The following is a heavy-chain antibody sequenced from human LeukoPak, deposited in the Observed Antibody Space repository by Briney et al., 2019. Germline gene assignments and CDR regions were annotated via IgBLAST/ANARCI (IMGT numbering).Heavy chain of an antibody. CDR2: INTYNGDT. CDR1: GYTFSNYC. J-gene: IGHJ6*03. V-gene: IGHV1-18*01. Sequence: AAVKISCNTAGYTFSNYCCSWLRHAPGHGLEWMGGINTYNGDTTSSQKFHDRVTITTDTSTTTVDLELWNRMSDATAVNFCWGSRYHYGYGGPNYMDVWGEGTTVIV. D-gene: IGHD5-18*01. CDR3: WGSRYHYGYGGPNYMDV.